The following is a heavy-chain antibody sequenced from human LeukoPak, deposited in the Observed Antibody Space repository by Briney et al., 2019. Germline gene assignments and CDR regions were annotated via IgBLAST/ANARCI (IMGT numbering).Heavy chain of an antibody. CDR2: IYHSGST. D-gene: IGHD6-6*01. CDR3: AREVGIAARPFDY. V-gene: IGHV4-61*01. J-gene: IGHJ4*02. Sequence: LETLSLTCTVSGGSVSSGSYYWSWIRQPPGKGLEWIGYIYHSGSTNYNPSLKSRVTISVDTSKNQFSLKLSSVTAADTAVYYCAREVGIAARPFDYWGQGTLVTVSS. CDR1: GGSVSSGSYY.